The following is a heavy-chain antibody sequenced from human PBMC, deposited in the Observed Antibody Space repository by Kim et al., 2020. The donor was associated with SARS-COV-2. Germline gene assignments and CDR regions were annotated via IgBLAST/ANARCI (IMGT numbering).Heavy chain of an antibody. Sequence: PGSVKGRFTISRENAKNSLYLQMNSLRAGDTAVYYCARVGDGYNWGAFDIWGQGTMVTVSS. J-gene: IGHJ3*02. V-gene: IGHV3-13*01. D-gene: IGHD5-12*01. CDR3: ARVGDGYNWGAFDI.